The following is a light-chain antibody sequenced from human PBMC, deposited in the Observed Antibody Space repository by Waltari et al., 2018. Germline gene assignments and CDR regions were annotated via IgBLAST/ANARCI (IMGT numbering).Light chain of an antibody. V-gene: IGLV2-14*03. J-gene: IGLJ2*01. CDR3: SSFTTSDTLVI. CDR1: GRDIGAYDY. Sequence: QSALTQPASVSGSPGQSITISCTGTGRDIGAYDYVSWYQQHPNNVPKVIIYDVMLLPSGISDRFSGSKSGNTASLTISGLQAEDEGDYYCSSFTTSDTLVIFGGGTKVTVL. CDR2: DVM.